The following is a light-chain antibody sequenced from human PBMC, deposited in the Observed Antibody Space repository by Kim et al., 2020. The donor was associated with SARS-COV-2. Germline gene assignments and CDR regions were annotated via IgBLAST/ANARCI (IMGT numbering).Light chain of an antibody. CDR2: RDT. J-gene: IGLJ2*01. V-gene: IGLV3-9*01. CDR1: NIGSKN. CDR3: QVWDSSTVV. Sequence: ELTQPLSVSVALGQTARITCGGNNIGSKNVHWYQQKPGQAPVLVIYRDTNRPSGIPERFSGSNSGNTATLTISRAQAGDEADYFCQVWDSSTVVFGGGTQLTVL.